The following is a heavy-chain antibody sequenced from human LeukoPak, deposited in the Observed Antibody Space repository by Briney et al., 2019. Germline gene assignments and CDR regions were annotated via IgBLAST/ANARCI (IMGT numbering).Heavy chain of an antibody. J-gene: IGHJ5*02. CDR1: GGSISSYY. D-gene: IGHD3-10*01. CDR3: ARGSPLWFGESLNWFDP. Sequence: SETLSLTCSVSGGSISSYYWSWIRQPPGKGLEWIGYIYYSGSTNYNPSLKSRVTISVDTSKNQFSLKLSSVTAADTAVYYCARGSPLWFGESLNWFDPWGQGTLVTVSS. V-gene: IGHV4-59*01. CDR2: IYYSGST.